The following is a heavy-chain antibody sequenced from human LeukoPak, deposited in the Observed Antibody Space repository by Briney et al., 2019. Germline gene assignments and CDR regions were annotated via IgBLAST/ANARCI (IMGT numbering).Heavy chain of an antibody. CDR1: GYTFTIYY. CDR3: ARMTTVTTATMGY. J-gene: IGHJ4*02. CDR2: INPSGGST. V-gene: IGHV1-46*01. Sequence: GASVNVSFKASGYTFTIYYMHWVRQAPGQGLERMGIINPSGGSTSYAQKFQGRVTMTRDTSTSTVYMELSSLRSEDTAVYYCARMTTVTTATMGYWGQGTLVTVSS. D-gene: IGHD4-17*01.